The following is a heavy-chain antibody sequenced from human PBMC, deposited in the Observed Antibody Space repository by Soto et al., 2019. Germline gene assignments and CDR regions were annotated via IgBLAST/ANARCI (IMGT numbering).Heavy chain of an antibody. CDR2: MNPNSGNT. Sequence: QVQLVQSGAEVKKPGASVKVSCQASGYTFTSHDINWVRQATGQGLEWMGWMNPNSGNTGYAQKFQGRVTMTRDTSTSTAYLELSNLRSEDTAVYYCARGLPCDSCYNFWGQGSLVTVSS. CDR3: ARGLPCDSCYNF. V-gene: IGHV1-8*01. J-gene: IGHJ4*02. D-gene: IGHD2-15*01. CDR1: GYTFTSHD.